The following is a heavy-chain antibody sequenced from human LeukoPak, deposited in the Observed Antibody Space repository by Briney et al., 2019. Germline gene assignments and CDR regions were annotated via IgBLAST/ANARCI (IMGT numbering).Heavy chain of an antibody. CDR1: GGSISSGSYY. CDR2: IYTSGST. V-gene: IGHV4-61*02. D-gene: IGHD6-13*01. Sequence: PSQTLSLTCTVSGGSISSGSYYWSWIRQPAGKGLEWIGRIYTSGSTNYNPSLKSRVTISVDTSKNQFSLKLSSVTAADTAVYYCARGYSSSWYDSFDYWGQGTLVTVSS. J-gene: IGHJ4*02. CDR3: ARGYSSSWYDSFDY.